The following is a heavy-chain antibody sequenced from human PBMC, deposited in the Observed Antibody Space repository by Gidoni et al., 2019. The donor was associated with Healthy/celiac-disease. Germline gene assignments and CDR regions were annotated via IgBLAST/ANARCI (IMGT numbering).Heavy chain of an antibody. CDR1: GYSFTSYW. CDR2: IYPGDSDS. V-gene: IGHV5-51*01. Sequence: EVQLVKSGAEVKKPGETLKISCKGSGYSFTSYWIGWVRQLPGKGLEWMGIIYPGDSDSRYSPSFQGQVTISADKSISTAYLQWSSLKASDTAMYYCARGLTPGYYYYGMDVWGQGTTVTVSS. J-gene: IGHJ6*02. CDR3: ARGLTPGYYYYGMDV. D-gene: IGHD7-27*01.